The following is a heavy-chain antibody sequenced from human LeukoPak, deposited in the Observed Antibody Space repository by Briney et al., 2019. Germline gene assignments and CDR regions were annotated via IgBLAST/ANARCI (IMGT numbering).Heavy chain of an antibody. CDR2: ISYDGSNK. J-gene: IGHJ4*02. CDR3: ARDVSGSYSFDN. D-gene: IGHD1-26*01. V-gene: IGHV3-30*03. Sequence: PGRSLRLSCAASGFTFSSHGMHWVRQAPGKGLEWVAVISYDGSNKDYADSVKGRFTISRDNSKNTMYLQMNSLRPEDTAVYYCARDVSGSYSFDNWGQGTLVSVSS. CDR1: GFTFSSHG.